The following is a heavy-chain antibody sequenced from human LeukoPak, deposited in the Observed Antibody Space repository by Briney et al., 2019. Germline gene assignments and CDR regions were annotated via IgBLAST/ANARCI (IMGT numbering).Heavy chain of an antibody. J-gene: IGHJ1*01. CDR3: ARGGYSGSYNTEYFQH. CDR2: ISSSGSTI. D-gene: IGHD1-26*01. CDR1: GFTFSDYY. V-gene: IGHV3-11*04. Sequence: QPGGSLRLSCAASGFTFSDYYMSWIRQAPGKGLEWVSYISSSGSTIYYADSVKGRFTISRDNAKNSLYLQMNSLRAEDTAVYYCARGGYSGSYNTEYFQHWGQGTLVTVSS.